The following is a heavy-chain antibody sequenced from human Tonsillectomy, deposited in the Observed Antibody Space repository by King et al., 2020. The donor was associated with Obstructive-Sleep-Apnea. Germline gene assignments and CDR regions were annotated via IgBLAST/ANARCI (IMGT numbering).Heavy chain of an antibody. D-gene: IGHD3-10*01. V-gene: IGHV3-30*18. CDR3: AKDRAFYYGSGSPGGYYYYGMDV. Sequence: VHLVESGGGVVQPGRSLRLSCAASGFTFSSYGMHWVRQAPGKGLEWVAVISYDGSNKYYADSVKGRFTISRDNSKNTLYLQMNSLRAEDTAVYYCAKDRAFYYGSGSPGGYYYYGMDVWGQGTTVTVSS. J-gene: IGHJ6*02. CDR1: GFTFSSYG. CDR2: ISYDGSNK.